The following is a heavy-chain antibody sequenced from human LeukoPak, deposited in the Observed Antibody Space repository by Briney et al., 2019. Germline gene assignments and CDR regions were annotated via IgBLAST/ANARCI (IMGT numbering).Heavy chain of an antibody. CDR3: ARERYGNYN. V-gene: IGHV3-48*04. D-gene: IGHD4-11*01. CDR2: ITASGTAM. CDR1: GFTFSSYS. Sequence: GESLRLSCAASGFTFSSYSMNWVRQAPGKGLEWVSHITASGTAMFYADSVKGRFTISRDNAKNSLFLQMNSLRAEDTAVYYCARERYGNYNWGQGTLVTVSS. J-gene: IGHJ4*02.